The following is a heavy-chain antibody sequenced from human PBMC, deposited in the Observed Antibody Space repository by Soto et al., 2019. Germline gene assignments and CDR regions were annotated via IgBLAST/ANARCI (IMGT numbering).Heavy chain of an antibody. CDR1: GFNLSSYT. J-gene: IGHJ3*01. Sequence: GGSLRLSCAASGFNLSSYTMNWVRQAPGKGLEWVSFISSGNRYIYYADSVRGRLIISRDDATNSLYLQMTSLRAEDTAVYYCARDRCRSASCYQTYAFDLWGQGTMVTVSS. D-gene: IGHD2-15*01. V-gene: IGHV3-21*01. CDR3: ARDRCRSASCYQTYAFDL. CDR2: ISSGNRYI.